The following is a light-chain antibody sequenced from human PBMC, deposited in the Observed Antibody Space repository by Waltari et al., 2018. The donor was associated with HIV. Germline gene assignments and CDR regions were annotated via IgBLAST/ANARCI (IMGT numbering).Light chain of an antibody. CDR1: DSTIGHSA. Sequence: QSVLPQPPSVSATSGQPVTIFCSGGDSTIGHSAVNWYRQVPGTAPKLLMYNDDKRPSGVPDRFSGTRSGPSVSLAISGLQSDDEVDYYCAAWDDTVKGWVFGGGTKVTVL. V-gene: IGLV1-44*01. CDR3: AAWDDTVKGWV. CDR2: NDD. J-gene: IGLJ3*02.